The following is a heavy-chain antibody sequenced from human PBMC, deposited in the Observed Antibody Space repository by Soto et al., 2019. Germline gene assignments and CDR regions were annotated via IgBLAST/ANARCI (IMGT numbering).Heavy chain of an antibody. CDR3: ANPSNYDILTGYPPRDY. D-gene: IGHD3-9*01. V-gene: IGHV3-23*01. Sequence: AGGSLRLACAASGFTFSSYAMSWVRQAPGKGLEWVSAISGSGGSTYYADSVKGRFTISRDNSKNTLYLQMNSLRAEDTAVYYCANPSNYDILTGYPPRDYWGQGTLVTVSS. J-gene: IGHJ4*02. CDR1: GFTFSSYA. CDR2: ISGSGGST.